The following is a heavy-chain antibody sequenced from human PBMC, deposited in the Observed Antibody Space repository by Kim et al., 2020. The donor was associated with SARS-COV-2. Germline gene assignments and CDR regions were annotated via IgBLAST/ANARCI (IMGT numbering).Heavy chain of an antibody. Sequence: LRSRVTISGDTSKNQFSLKLSAVTAADTAVYYCARLVRYCSSTSCYVFDYWGQGTLVTVSS. J-gene: IGHJ4*02. CDR3: ARLVRYCSSTSCYVFDY. V-gene: IGHV4-39*01. D-gene: IGHD2-2*01.